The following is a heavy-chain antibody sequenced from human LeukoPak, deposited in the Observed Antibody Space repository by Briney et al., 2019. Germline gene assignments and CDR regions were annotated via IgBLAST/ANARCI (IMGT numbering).Heavy chain of an antibody. CDR2: IYTSGST. CDR3: AHTPLGYGGKVHEDRYFDL. V-gene: IGHV4-4*07. CDR1: GGSISSYY. J-gene: IGHJ2*01. Sequence: PSETLSLTCTVSGGSISSYYWSWIRQPAGKGLEWIGRIYTSGSTNYNPSLKSRVTMSVDTSKNQFSLKLSSVTAADTAVYYCAHTPLGYGGKVHEDRYFDLWGRGTLVTVSS. D-gene: IGHD4-23*01.